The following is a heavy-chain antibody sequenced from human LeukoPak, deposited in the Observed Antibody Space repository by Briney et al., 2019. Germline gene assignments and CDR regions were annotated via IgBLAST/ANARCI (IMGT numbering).Heavy chain of an antibody. V-gene: IGHV3-23*01. Sequence: PGGSLRLSCAASGFTFTTYSMSWVRQAPGKGLESVSAIRGSGGSTYYADAVKGRFTISRDNSKTTLYLQMNSLRAEDAAVYYCAKGSSSGWPYFFDDWGQGTLVTVSS. J-gene: IGHJ4*02. CDR3: AKGSSSGWPYFFDD. D-gene: IGHD6-19*01. CDR2: IRGSGGST. CDR1: GFTFTTYS.